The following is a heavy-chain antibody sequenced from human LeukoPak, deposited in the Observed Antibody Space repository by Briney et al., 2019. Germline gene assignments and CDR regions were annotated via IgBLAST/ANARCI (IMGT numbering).Heavy chain of an antibody. Sequence: PGGSLRLSCAASGFTFSSYSMNWVRQAPGKGLEWVSSISSSSSYIYYADSVKGRFTISRDNAKNSLYLQMNSLRAEDTAVYYCVRGGVRHYYDSSGYYYDWGQGTLVTVSS. V-gene: IGHV3-21*01. D-gene: IGHD3-22*01. CDR3: VRGGVRHYYDSSGYYYD. CDR1: GFTFSSYS. CDR2: ISSSSSYI. J-gene: IGHJ4*02.